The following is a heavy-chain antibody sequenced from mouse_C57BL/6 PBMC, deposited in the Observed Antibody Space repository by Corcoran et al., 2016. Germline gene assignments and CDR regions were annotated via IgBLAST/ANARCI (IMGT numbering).Heavy chain of an antibody. V-gene: IGHV1-80*01. Sequence: QVQLQQSGAELVKPGASVKISCKASGYTFSSYWMNWVKQRPGKGLEWIGQIYPGDGDTNYNGKFKGKATLTADKSSSTAYMQLSSLTSEDSAVYFCARRLSFGYFDYWGQGTTLTVSS. J-gene: IGHJ2*01. CDR1: GYTFSSYW. CDR2: IYPGDGDT. D-gene: IGHD1-2*01. CDR3: ARRLSFGYFDY.